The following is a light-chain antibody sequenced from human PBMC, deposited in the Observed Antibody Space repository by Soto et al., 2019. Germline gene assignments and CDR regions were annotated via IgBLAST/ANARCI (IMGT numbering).Light chain of an antibody. Sequence: QSVLTQPASVSGSPGQSITISCTGTSSDIGAYNYVSWYQQHPGKAPKLIIYDVTNRPAGISSRFSASRSGNTASLTISVLQAEDEADYYCCSYNSSSTLYVFGPGTKVTVL. CDR1: SSDIGAYNY. CDR3: CSYNSSSTLYV. V-gene: IGLV2-14*03. J-gene: IGLJ1*01. CDR2: DVT.